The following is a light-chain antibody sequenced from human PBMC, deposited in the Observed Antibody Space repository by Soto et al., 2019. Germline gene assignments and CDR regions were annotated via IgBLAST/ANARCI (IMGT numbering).Light chain of an antibody. V-gene: IGKV1-27*01. CDR3: QKYNSAPLT. CDR1: QSVSTR. Sequence: DIQMTQSPSSLSASVGDSVTMICRASQSVSTRLAWYQQKPGKAPKLLIYAASTLQSGVPSRFSGSGSGTDFTLTISSLQPEDVATYYCQKYNSAPLTFGGGTKVDIK. J-gene: IGKJ4*01. CDR2: AAS.